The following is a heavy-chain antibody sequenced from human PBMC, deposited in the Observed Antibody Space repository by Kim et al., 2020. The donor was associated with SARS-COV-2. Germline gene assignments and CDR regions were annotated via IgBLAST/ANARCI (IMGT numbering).Heavy chain of an antibody. CDR2: IYYSGST. D-gene: IGHD4-17*01. J-gene: IGHJ3*02. CDR1: GGSISSYY. CDR3: ARTTVTNDAFDI. Sequence: SETLSLTCTVSGGSISSYYWSWIRQPPGKGLEWIGYIYYSGSTNYNPSLKSRVTISVDTSKNQFSLKLSSVTAADTAVYYCARTTVTNDAFDIWGQGTMVTVSS. V-gene: IGHV4-59*13.